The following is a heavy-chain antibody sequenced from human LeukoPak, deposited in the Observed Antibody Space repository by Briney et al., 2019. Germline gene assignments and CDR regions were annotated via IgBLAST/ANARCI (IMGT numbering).Heavy chain of an antibody. CDR2: ISSTGSYI. Sequence: AGGSLRLSCAASGFAFSSYSMNWVRQAPGKGLEWVSGISSTGSYIYYADSLKGRFTISRDNARNSLYLQMNSLRVEDTAVYYCTRQWLPSLGDSWGQGTLVTASS. D-gene: IGHD6-19*01. J-gene: IGHJ4*02. CDR1: GFAFSSYS. V-gene: IGHV3-21*01. CDR3: TRQWLPSLGDS.